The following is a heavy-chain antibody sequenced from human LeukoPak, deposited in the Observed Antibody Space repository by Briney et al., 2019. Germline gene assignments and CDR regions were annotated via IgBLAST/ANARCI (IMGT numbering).Heavy chain of an antibody. CDR2: ITTGSFV. CDR1: GFTFSSYS. J-gene: IGHJ4*02. CDR3: ARAPHGDYESDY. D-gene: IGHD4-17*01. Sequence: GGSLRLSCVASGFTFSSYSMYWVRQAPGRGLEWVSSITTGSFVHYADSLRDRFTVSRDNAKNSVFLLMNSLRAEDTGVYYCARAPHGDYESDYWGQGTLVTVSS. V-gene: IGHV3-21*01.